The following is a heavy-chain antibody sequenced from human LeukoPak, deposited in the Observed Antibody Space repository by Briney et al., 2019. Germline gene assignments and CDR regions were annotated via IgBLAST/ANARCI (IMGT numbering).Heavy chain of an antibody. CDR1: GFIFSDHY. D-gene: IGHD4-17*01. Sequence: GGSLRLSCAASGFIFSDHYMDWVRQAPGKGLEWVGRTRNKANSYTTEYAASVKGRFTISRDDSKNSLYLQMNSLKTEDTAVYYCRATTSHAFEIWGQKTLVTV. J-gene: IGHJ3*02. V-gene: IGHV3-72*01. CDR2: TRNKANSYTT. CDR3: RATTSHAFEI.